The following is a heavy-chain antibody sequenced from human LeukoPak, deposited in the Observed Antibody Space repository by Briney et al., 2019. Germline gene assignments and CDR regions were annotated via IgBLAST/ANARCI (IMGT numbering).Heavy chain of an antibody. Sequence: PGGSLRLSCAASGFTFSSYAMHWVRQAPGKGLEWVAVISYDGSNKYYADSVKGRFTISRDNSKNTLYLQMNSLRAEDTAVYYCAKEKYSSSQTVKIDYWGQGTLVTVSS. CDR3: AKEKYSSSQTVKIDY. CDR2: ISYDGSNK. J-gene: IGHJ4*02. CDR1: GFTFSSYA. D-gene: IGHD6-13*01. V-gene: IGHV3-30-3*01.